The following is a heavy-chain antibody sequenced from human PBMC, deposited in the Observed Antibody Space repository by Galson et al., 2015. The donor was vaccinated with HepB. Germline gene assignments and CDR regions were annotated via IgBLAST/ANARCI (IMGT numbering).Heavy chain of an antibody. Sequence: SLRLSCAASGFTFSSYAMHWVRQAPGKGLEWVAVISYDGSNKYYANSVKGRFTISRDNSKNTLYLQMNSLRAEDTAVYYCARVFSSSSWYAIYYYYYGMDVWGQGTTVTVSS. J-gene: IGHJ6*02. D-gene: IGHD6-13*01. V-gene: IGHV3-30-3*01. CDR3: ARVFSSSSWYAIYYYYYGMDV. CDR2: ISYDGSNK. CDR1: GFTFSSYA.